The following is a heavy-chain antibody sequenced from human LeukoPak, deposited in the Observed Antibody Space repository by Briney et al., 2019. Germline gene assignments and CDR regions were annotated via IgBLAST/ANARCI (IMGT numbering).Heavy chain of an antibody. CDR2: IYTSGST. J-gene: IGHJ4*02. Sequence: SQTLSLTCTVSGGSISSGSYYWSWIRQPAGKGLEWIGRIYTSGSTNYNPSLKSRATISVDTSKNQFSLKLSSVTAADTAVYYCARDDDYYDSSGYYYSDYWGQGTLVTVSS. CDR3: ARDDDYYDSSGYYYSDY. CDR1: GGSISSGSYY. D-gene: IGHD3-22*01. V-gene: IGHV4-61*02.